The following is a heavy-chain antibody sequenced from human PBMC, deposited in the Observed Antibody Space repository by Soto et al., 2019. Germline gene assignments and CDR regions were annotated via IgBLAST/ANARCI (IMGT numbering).Heavy chain of an antibody. J-gene: IGHJ4*02. CDR3: AKDPVIAVAGSLTIDY. V-gene: IGHV3-20*04. Sequence: GGSLRLSCAASGFTFDDYGMSWVRQAPGEGLEWVSGINWNGGSTGYADSVKGRFTISRDTAKNTLYLQMNSLRAEDTAVYYCAKDPVIAVAGSLTIDYWGQGPLVTVSS. CDR1: GFTFDDYG. CDR2: INWNGGST. D-gene: IGHD6-19*01.